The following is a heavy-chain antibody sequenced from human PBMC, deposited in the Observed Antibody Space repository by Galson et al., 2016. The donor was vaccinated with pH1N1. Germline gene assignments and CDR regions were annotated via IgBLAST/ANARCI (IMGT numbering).Heavy chain of an antibody. D-gene: IGHD6-13*01. CDR3: VKRPTAATGPFEY. Sequence: SLRLSCAASGFTFSSYAMSWVRQAPGKGLEWVSSITASGGNTYYADSVKGRFTISRDNSKNTLFLQMNSLRAEDTVVYYCVKRPTAATGPFEYWGQGTLVTVSS. J-gene: IGHJ4*02. CDR2: ITASGGNT. CDR1: GFTFSSYA. V-gene: IGHV3-23*01.